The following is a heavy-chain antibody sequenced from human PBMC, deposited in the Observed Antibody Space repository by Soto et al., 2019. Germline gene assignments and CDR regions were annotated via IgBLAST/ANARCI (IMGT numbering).Heavy chain of an antibody. V-gene: IGHV1-46*03. D-gene: IGHD3-10*01. J-gene: IGHJ6*03. Sequence: ASVKVSCKASGYTFTSYYMHWVRQAPGQGLEWMGIINPSGGSTSYAQKFQGRVTMTRDTSTNTVYMELSSLRSEDTAVYYCARALFGEAQNYYYYYMDVWGKGTTVTVPS. CDR1: GYTFTSYY. CDR2: INPSGGST. CDR3: ARALFGEAQNYYYYYMDV.